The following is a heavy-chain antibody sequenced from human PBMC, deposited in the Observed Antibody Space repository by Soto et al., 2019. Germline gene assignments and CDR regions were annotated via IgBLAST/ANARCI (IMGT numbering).Heavy chain of an antibody. J-gene: IGHJ4*02. CDR1: GGSISSGGYS. CDR2: IYQSGST. Sequence: QLQLQESGSGLVKPSQTLSLTCAVSGGSISSGGYSWSWIRQPPGKGLEWIGYIYQSGSTYYNPYLTSRASISVDRSKNHFSPKLGCVTAAGPAVCSCARGPRHVWCPGTLVSVSS. CDR3: ARGPRHV. D-gene: IGHD3-16*01. V-gene: IGHV4-30-2*01.